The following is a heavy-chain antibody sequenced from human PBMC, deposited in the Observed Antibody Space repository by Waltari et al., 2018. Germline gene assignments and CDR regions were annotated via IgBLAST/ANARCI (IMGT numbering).Heavy chain of an antibody. Sequence: EVQLVESGGGLVQPGGSLRLSCAASGFTFSSYWMNWVRQAPGKGLEWVANIKQDGSEKYYVDSVKGRFTISGDNAKNSLYLEMNSLGAEDTAVYYCARGVVGATRSFDSWGQGTLVTVSS. CDR2: IKQDGSEK. V-gene: IGHV3-7*01. CDR3: ARGVVGATRSFDS. J-gene: IGHJ4*02. CDR1: GFTFSSYW. D-gene: IGHD1-26*01.